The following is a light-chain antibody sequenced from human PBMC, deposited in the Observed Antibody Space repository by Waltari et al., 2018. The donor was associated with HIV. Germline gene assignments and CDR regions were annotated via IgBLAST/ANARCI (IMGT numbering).Light chain of an antibody. J-gene: IGLJ2*01. CDR3: SSYTSFSTVL. CDR2: EGN. V-gene: IGLV2-23*03. Sequence: QSALTQPASVSGSTGQSLTISCPGSSSDVGTYSLVSWYQHHPGKAPKLMIYEGNKRPSGVSNRFSGSKSGNTASLTISGLQAEDEADYYCSSYTSFSTVLFGGGTKLTVL. CDR1: SSDVGTYSL.